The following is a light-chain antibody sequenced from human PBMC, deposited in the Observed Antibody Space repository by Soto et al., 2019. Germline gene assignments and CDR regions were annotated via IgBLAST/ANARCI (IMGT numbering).Light chain of an antibody. CDR2: GAD. CDR3: QMFNLWPS. V-gene: IGKV3-15*01. J-gene: IGKJ2*01. CDR1: QSVSRN. Sequence: TVMTQSPATLSASPGERATLSCRASQSVSRNLAWYPQKPGQSPRLLIHGADTRATGIPARFCGSGSGTEFALFICSLQCEDFALYYCQMFNLWPSFGQVTNLEIK.